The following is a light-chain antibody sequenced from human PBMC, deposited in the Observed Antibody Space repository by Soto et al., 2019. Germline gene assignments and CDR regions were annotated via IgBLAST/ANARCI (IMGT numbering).Light chain of an antibody. CDR3: QQYNYYAT. V-gene: IGKV1-5*01. J-gene: IGKJ5*01. CDR1: ESLSGR. CDR2: DGS. Sequence: DIQMTQSPSTLSSSVGDRVTITCRASESLSGRLAWYQQRPGQAPTLLIYDGSTLESGVPSSFSGTGSGTEFSLTISGLLPDDFATYYCQQYNYYATFG.